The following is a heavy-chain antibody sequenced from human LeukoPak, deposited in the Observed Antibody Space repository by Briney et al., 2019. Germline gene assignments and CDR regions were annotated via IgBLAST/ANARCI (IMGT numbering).Heavy chain of an antibody. CDR3: AKAGYYDILTGYYGLYYFDY. V-gene: IGHV4-59*01. Sequence: SETLSLTCTVSGGSISSYYWSWIRQPPGKGLQWIGYISYSGSTNYNPSLKSRVTISLDTSQNQFSLKLSSVTAADTAVYYCAKAGYYDILTGYYGLYYFDYWGQGTLVTVSS. D-gene: IGHD3-9*01. J-gene: IGHJ4*02. CDR2: ISYSGST. CDR1: GGSISSYY.